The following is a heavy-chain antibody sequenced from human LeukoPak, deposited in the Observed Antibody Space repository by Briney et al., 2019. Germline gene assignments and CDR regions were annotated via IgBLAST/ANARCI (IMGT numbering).Heavy chain of an antibody. Sequence: PGGSLRLSCAVSGLTFIKYSMTWVRQAPGKGLEWVSAITASGASTDYADSVKGRFTISRDNSKSTLYLQMSSLRAEDTAVYYCAELGITMIGGVWGKGTTVTISS. CDR2: ITASGAST. CDR1: GLTFIKYS. V-gene: IGHV3-23*01. J-gene: IGHJ6*04. CDR3: AELGITMIGGV. D-gene: IGHD3-10*02.